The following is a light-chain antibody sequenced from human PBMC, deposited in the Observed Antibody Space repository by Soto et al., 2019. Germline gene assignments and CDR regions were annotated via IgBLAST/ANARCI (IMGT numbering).Light chain of an antibody. V-gene: IGKV1-9*01. Sequence: DIQLTQSPSFLSASVGDRVTITCRASQDINTYLAWYQQTPGKAPKLLIYAASTLQSAVPPRFSGGGSGTEFPLTISSLQPEDFATYYCQQLNSYPRTFGQGTKVEF. CDR2: AAS. J-gene: IGKJ1*01. CDR1: QDINTY. CDR3: QQLNSYPRT.